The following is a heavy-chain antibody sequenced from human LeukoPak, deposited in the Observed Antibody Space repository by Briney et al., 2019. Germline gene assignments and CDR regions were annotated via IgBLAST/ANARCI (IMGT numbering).Heavy chain of an antibody. CDR3: ARVTSSYSSTFAFDF. J-gene: IGHJ4*02. D-gene: IGHD6-13*01. V-gene: IGHV5-51*01. CDR1: ENXFGTYF. Sequence: GESLKISCNDSENXFGTYFICWVRQMPGKGLEWMGTIYPGDSDIRYSPSFQGQVTISADKSISTAYLQWSSLKASDSAMYYCARVTSSYSSTFAFDFWGQGTLVTVSS. CDR2: IYPGDSDI.